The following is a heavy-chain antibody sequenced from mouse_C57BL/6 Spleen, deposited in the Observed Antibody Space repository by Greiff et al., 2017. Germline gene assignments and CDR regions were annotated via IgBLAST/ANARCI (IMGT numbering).Heavy chain of an antibody. CDR1: GYTFTSYW. Sequence: VQLQQPGAELVRPGSSVKLSCKASGYTFTSYWMHWVKQRPIQGLEWIGNIDPSDSETHYNQKFKDKATLTVDKSSSTAHMQLSSLTSEDSAVYYCARYEGYDGYSFAYWGQGTLVTVSA. D-gene: IGHD2-3*01. CDR2: IDPSDSET. CDR3: ARYEGYDGYSFAY. V-gene: IGHV1-52*01. J-gene: IGHJ3*01.